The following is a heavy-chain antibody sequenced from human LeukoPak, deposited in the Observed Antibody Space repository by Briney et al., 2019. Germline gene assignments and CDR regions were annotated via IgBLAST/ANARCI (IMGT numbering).Heavy chain of an antibody. J-gene: IGHJ4*02. CDR2: IYYSGST. V-gene: IGHV4-59*01. CDR3: ARGAYSSSEPYDY. CDR1: GGSISSYY. D-gene: IGHD6-6*01. Sequence: SETLSLTCTVSGGSISSYYWSWIRQPPGKGLEWIGYIYYSGSTNYNPSLKSRVTISVDTSKNQFSLKLSSVTAADTAVYYCARGAYSSSEPYDYWGQGTLVTVSS.